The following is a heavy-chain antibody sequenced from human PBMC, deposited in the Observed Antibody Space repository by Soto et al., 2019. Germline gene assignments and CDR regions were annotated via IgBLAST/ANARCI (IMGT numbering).Heavy chain of an antibody. CDR1: GGTFSSYT. J-gene: IGHJ4*02. D-gene: IGHD4-4*01. Sequence: QVQLVQSGAEVKKPGSSVKVSCKASGGTFSSYTISWVRQAPGQGLEWMGRIIPILGIANYAHKFQGRVTITADKSTSTAYMELSSLRSEDTAVYYCARHRLPYDWGQGTLVTVSS. CDR3: ARHRLPYD. V-gene: IGHV1-69*02. CDR2: IIPILGIA.